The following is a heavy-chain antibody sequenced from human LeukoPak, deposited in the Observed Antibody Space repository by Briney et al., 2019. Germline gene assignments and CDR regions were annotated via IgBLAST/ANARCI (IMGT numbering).Heavy chain of an antibody. V-gene: IGHV3-53*01. D-gene: IGHD3-3*01. Sequence: GGSLRLSYAASGFTVSSNYMRWVRQAPGKGLEYADSVKGRLTISRDTSKSTLYLQMNSLRAEDTAVYYCARDAYYDFWSGYPRYFDYWGQGTLVTVSS. CDR3: ARDAYYDFWSGYPRYFDY. J-gene: IGHJ4*02. CDR1: GFTVSSNY.